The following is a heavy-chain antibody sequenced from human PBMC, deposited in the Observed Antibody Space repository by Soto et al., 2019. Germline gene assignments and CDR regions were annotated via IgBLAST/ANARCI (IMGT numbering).Heavy chain of an antibody. CDR2: IYYSVGT. D-gene: IGHD2-2*01. Sequence: QMQLQESGPELVKPSQTLSLICTVSGYSMTSGGYYWSWIRHLPGKGLEWIGYIYYSVGTQFNPSLKSRVSMSVDTSKNQFSLRLSSVTAADTAVYYCATLLGSHQHYYFGIDVWGQGTTVTVSS. CDR3: ATLLGSHQHYYFGIDV. CDR1: GYSMTSGGYY. J-gene: IGHJ6*02. V-gene: IGHV4-31*03.